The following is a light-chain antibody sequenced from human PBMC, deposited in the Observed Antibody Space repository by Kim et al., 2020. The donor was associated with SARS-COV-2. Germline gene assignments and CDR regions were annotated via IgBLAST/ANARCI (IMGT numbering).Light chain of an antibody. CDR2: QDS. Sequence: SYELTQPPSVSVSPGQTASITCSGDKLGDKYACWYQQKPGQSPVLAIYQDSKRPSGIPERFSGSNFGNTATLTISGPQAMEAADYYFKARESRTACVFDG. V-gene: IGLV3-1*01. J-gene: IGLJ3*02. CDR1: KLGDKY. CDR3: KARESRTACV.